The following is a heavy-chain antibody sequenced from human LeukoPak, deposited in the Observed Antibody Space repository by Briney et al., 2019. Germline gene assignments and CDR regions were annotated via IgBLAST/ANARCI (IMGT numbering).Heavy chain of an antibody. V-gene: IGHV4-39*07. CDR2: IYYSGST. J-gene: IGHJ5*02. D-gene: IGHD6-6*01. CDR3: ARVGAARRNNWFDP. Sequence: SETLSLTCTVSGGSISSSSYYWGWIRQPPGKGLEWIGSIYYSGSTYYNPSLKSRVTISVDTSKNQFSLKLSSVTAADTAVYYCARVGAARRNNWFDPWGQGTLVTVSS. CDR1: GGSISSSSYY.